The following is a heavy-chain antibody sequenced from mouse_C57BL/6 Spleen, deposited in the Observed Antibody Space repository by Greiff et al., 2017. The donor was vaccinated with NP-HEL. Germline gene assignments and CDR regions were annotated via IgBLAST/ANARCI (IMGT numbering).Heavy chain of an antibody. CDR3: VRGGAIYYDYDYAMDY. CDR2: IRSKSSNYAT. CDR1: GFTFNTYA. V-gene: IGHV10-3*01. J-gene: IGHJ4*01. D-gene: IGHD2-4*01. Sequence: EAGGGLVQPKGSLKLSCAASGFTFNTYAMHWVRQAPGKGLEWVARIRSKSSNYATYYADSVKDRFTISRDDSQSMLYLQMNNLKTEDTAMYYGVRGGAIYYDYDYAMDYWGQGTSVTVSS.